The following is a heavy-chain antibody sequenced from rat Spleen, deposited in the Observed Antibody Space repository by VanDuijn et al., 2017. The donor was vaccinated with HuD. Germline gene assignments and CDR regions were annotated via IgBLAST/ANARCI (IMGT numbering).Heavy chain of an antibody. CDR2: ISPSGGST. CDR1: GFTFSNYD. V-gene: IGHV5-27*01. CDR3: SREGTIAAFAY. J-gene: IGHJ2*01. D-gene: IGHD1-2*01. Sequence: EVQLVESGGGLVQPGRSLKLSCAASGFTFSNYDMAWVRQAPTKGLEWVASISPSGGSTYYLDSVKGRFTVSRDNAESTLYLQMNSLRSEDTATYYCSREGTIAAFAYWGQGVMVTVSS.